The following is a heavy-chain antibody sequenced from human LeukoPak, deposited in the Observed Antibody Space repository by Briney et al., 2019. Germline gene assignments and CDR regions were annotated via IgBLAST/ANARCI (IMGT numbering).Heavy chain of an antibody. D-gene: IGHD6-19*01. J-gene: IGHJ4*02. CDR3: AKDLRNGWSLEY. CDR1: GFTLRNYG. Sequence: GGSLRLSCAASGFTLRNYGIHWVRQAPGKGLEWVALISYDGSDKYYADSVKGRFTISRDNSKNTVYLQLNNQTSADTAVYYCAKDLRNGWSLEYWGQGTLVTVSS. V-gene: IGHV3-30*18. CDR2: ISYDGSDK.